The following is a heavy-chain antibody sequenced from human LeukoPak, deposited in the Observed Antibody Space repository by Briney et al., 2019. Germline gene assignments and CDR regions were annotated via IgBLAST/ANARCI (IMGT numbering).Heavy chain of an antibody. CDR3: ARVGNYYGSGSPFDY. V-gene: IGHV1-69*06. CDR1: GYTFTSYG. D-gene: IGHD3-10*01. CDR2: IIPIFGTA. J-gene: IGHJ4*02. Sequence: SVKVSCKASGYTFTSYGISWVRQAPGQGLEWMGGIIPIFGTANYAQKFQGRVTITADKSTSTAYMELSSLRSEDTAVYYCARVGNYYGSGSPFDYWGQGTLVTVSS.